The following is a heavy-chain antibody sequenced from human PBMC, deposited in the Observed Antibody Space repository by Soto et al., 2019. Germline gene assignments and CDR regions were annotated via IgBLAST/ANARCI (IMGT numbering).Heavy chain of an antibody. D-gene: IGHD3-9*01. Sequence: GGSLRLSCAASGFTFSRYAMSWVRQAPGKGLEWVSAISGSGGSTYYADSVKGRFTISRDNSKNTLYLQMNSLRAEDTAVYYCAKDRQLRYFDWSPRSYYGMDVWGQGTTVTVSS. CDR1: GFTFSRYA. V-gene: IGHV3-23*01. J-gene: IGHJ6*02. CDR3: AKDRQLRYFDWSPRSYYGMDV. CDR2: ISGSGGST.